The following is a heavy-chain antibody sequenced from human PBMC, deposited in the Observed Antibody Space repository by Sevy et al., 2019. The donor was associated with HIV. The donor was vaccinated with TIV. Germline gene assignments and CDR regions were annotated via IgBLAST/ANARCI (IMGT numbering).Heavy chain of an antibody. D-gene: IGHD3-16*02. CDR3: AKDINRGCDSINCYTYYYYYYGFDV. CDR1: GFGFQDYA. V-gene: IGHV3-9*01. CDR2: ISWNRGAI. J-gene: IGHJ6*02. Sequence: GGSLRLSCAASGFGFQDYAMHWVRQRPGKGLEWVAGISWNRGAIDYAHSVKGRFTMSRDNAQNSQYLQMNSLRAEDTALYFCAKDINRGCDSINCYTYYYYYYGFDVWGQGTTVTVSS.